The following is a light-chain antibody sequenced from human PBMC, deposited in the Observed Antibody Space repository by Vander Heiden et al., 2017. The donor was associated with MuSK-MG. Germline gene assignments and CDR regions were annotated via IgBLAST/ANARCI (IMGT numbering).Light chain of an antibody. J-gene: IGKJ5*01. CDR3: QQNNNWSPIT. CDR1: ESVHND. Sequence: EIVMTQPPPTLSVSPGERATLSCRASESVHNDVAWYQQRPGQAPRLLIYGASTRATAIPARFRGSGSGTEFTLTISSLQSEDFAIYYCQQNNNWSPITFGQGTRLEIK. CDR2: GAS. V-gene: IGKV3D-15*01.